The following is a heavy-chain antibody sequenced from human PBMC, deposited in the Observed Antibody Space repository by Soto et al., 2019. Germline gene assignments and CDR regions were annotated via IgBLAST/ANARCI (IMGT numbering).Heavy chain of an antibody. V-gene: IGHV3-21*01. J-gene: IGHJ4*02. Sequence: PGGSLRLSCAASGFTFSSYSMNWVRQAPGKGLEWVSSISSSSSYIYYADSVKGRFTISRDNAKNSLYLQMNSLRAEDTAVYYCARVDWCSSGAVCIRTKPRNDYWGQGTLVTVSS. CDR1: GFTFSSYS. CDR2: ISSSSSYI. CDR3: ARVDWCSSGAVCIRTKPRNDY. D-gene: IGHD6-19*01.